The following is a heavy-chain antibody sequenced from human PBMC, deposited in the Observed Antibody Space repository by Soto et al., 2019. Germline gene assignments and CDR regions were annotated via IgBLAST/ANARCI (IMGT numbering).Heavy chain of an antibody. CDR2: ISAYNGNT. CDR1: GYTFTSYG. J-gene: IGHJ4*02. CDR3: VKDRGCSYGDDY. D-gene: IGHD5-18*01. V-gene: IGHV1-18*01. Sequence: QVQLVQSGAEVKKPGASVKVSCKASGYTFTSYGITWVRQAPGQGLEWMGCISAYNGNTNSAPKLQGRVTMNTDTSTSTAYMELRRLRSADTGVYYWVKDRGCSYGDDYWGQGTLVTVSS.